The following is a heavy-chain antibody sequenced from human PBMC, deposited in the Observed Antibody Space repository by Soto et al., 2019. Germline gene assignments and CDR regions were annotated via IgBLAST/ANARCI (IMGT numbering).Heavy chain of an antibody. CDR1: GFTCPSSS. CDR2: IVVGSGNT. J-gene: IGHJ2*01. D-gene: IGHD2-2*02. V-gene: IGHV1-58*01. Sequence: SVKVSCKASGFTCPSSSVQGVRQTRCPSLEWIGWIVVGSGNTNYAQKFQERVTITRDMSTSTAYMELSSLRAEDTAVYYCAKSDGCGGGSCYTGTYYYFDGWGRGTLVPVSS. CDR3: AKSDGCGGGSCYTGTYYYFDG.